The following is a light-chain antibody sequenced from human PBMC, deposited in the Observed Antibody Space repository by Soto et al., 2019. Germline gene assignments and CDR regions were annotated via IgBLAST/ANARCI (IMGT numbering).Light chain of an antibody. V-gene: IGLV1-51*01. CDR3: GTWDNSLSAGGV. CDR2: DNN. Sequence: QSVLTQPPSVSAAPGQTVTISCSGSSSNIGNNYVSWYQQLPGTAPKLLIYDNNKRPSGIPDRFSGSKSGTSATLDITGLQTGDEADYYCGTWDNSLSAGGVFGTGTKLTVL. CDR1: SSNIGNNY. J-gene: IGLJ1*01.